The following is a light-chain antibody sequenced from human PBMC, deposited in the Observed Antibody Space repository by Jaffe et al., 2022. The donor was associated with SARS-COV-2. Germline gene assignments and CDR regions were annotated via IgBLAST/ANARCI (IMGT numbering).Light chain of an antibody. CDR1: QGISSY. CDR3: QQLNSYTLLT. CDR2: AAS. Sequence: DIQLTQSPSFLSASVGDRVTITCRASQGISSYLAWYQQKPGKAPKLLIYAASTLQSGVPSRFSGSGSGTEFTLTISSLQPEDFATYYCQQLNSYTLLTFGGGTKVEIK. V-gene: IGKV1-9*01. J-gene: IGKJ4*01.